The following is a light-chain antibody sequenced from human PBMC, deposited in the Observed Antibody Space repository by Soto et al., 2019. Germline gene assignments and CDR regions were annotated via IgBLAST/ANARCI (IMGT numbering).Light chain of an antibody. J-gene: IGLJ2*01. V-gene: IGLV2-14*03. CDR2: DVT. CDR1: SSDVGGYDY. Sequence: QSALTQPASVSGSPGQSITISCTGTSSDVGGYDYVSWYQQHPGKAPKLMIYDVTNRPSGVSTRFSASKSGNTASLTISGLQAEDEAYYYCCSFSSITTRIFGGGTKLPVL. CDR3: CSFSSITTRI.